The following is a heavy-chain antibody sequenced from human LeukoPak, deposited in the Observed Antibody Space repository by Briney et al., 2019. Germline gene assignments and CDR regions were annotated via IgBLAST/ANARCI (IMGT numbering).Heavy chain of an antibody. CDR1: AFIFSGHW. CDR3: ARDAKEGSSWYFYYYYYGMDV. CDR2: IKEDGSER. D-gene: IGHD6-13*01. Sequence: PGGSLRLSCEGSAFIFSGHWMNWVRQTPGKGLEWVASIKEDGSERQYVDSVKGRFSISRDNTKGSLFLQLNSLRAEDTAVYYCARDAKEGSSWYFYYYYYGMDVWGQGTTVTVFS. J-gene: IGHJ6*02. V-gene: IGHV3-7*01.